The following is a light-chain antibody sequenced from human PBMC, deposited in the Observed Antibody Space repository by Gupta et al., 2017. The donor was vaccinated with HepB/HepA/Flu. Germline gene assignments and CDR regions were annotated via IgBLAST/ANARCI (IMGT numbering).Light chain of an antibody. J-gene: IGLJ2*01. CDR1: STHLGAGYD. CDR3: QTYDSILSGSV. Sequence: SVLPQPPSESGAPGQTVTISCTRSSTHLGAGYDVPWSPHPSGTAPTFLIYGDSDRPSGGPVRFSGSKSGTSASLSITGLQAEEEADYYCQTYDSILSGSVFGGGTKLTVL. CDR2: GDS. V-gene: IGLV1-40*01.